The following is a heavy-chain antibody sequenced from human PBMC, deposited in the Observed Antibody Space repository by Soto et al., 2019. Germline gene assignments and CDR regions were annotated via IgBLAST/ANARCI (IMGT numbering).Heavy chain of an antibody. Sequence: QVQLVESGGGLVEPGGSLRLSCAASGFRFSDHYMTWIRQAPGKGLEWVSKISGDGTTIYYADSVKGGFTVCRDNAKNSVYLQMNSLRAEDTAVYYCASDPYYYASGFWGEGTMVTVSS. CDR1: GFRFSDHY. D-gene: IGHD3-10*01. CDR3: ASDPYYYASGF. J-gene: IGHJ4*02. CDR2: ISGDGTTI. V-gene: IGHV3-11*01.